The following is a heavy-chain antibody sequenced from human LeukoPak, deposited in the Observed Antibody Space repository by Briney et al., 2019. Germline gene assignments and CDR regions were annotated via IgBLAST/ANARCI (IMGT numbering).Heavy chain of an antibody. CDR2: FDPEDGET. J-gene: IGHJ6*03. CDR3: ATQGTPPVVVPAIRYYYYMDV. Sequence: GASVKVSCKVSGYTLTELSMHWVRQAPGKGLEWMGGFDPEDGETIYAQKFQGRVTMTEDTSTDTAYMELSSLRSEDTAVYYCATQGTPPVVVPAIRYYYYMDVWGKGTTVTVSS. V-gene: IGHV1-24*01. D-gene: IGHD2-2*01. CDR1: GYTLTELS.